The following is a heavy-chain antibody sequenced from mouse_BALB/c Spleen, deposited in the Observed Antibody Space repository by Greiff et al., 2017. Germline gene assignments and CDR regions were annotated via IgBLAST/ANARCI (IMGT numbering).Heavy chain of an antibody. J-gene: IGHJ2*01. CDR2: INPYNGDT. CDR1: GYSFTGYF. V-gene: IGHV1-20*01. CDR3: ANIHYYGPYFDY. D-gene: IGHD1-2*01. Sequence: VQLKESGPELVKPGASVKISCKASGYSFTGYFMNWVMQSHGKSLEWIGRINPYNGDTFYNQKFKDKATLTADKSSSTAYMQLSSLTSEDSAVYYCANIHYYGPYFDYGGQGTTLTVSS.